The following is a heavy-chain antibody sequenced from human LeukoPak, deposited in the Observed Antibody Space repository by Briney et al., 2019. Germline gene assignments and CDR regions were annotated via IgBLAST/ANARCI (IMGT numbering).Heavy chain of an antibody. CDR1: GGTFSSYA. J-gene: IGHJ4*02. V-gene: IGHV1-69*04. D-gene: IGHD6-13*01. Sequence: SVKVSCKASGGTFSSYAISWVRQAPGQGLEWMGRIIPILGIANYAQKFQGRVTITADESTSTAYMELSSLRSEDTAVYYCARAGIAAAGTYFDYWGQGTLVTVSS. CDR2: IIPILGIA. CDR3: ARAGIAAAGTYFDY.